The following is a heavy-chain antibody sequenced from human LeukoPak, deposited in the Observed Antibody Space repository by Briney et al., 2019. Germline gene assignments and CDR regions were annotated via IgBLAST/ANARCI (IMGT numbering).Heavy chain of an antibody. CDR2: ISPNSGGT. V-gene: IGHV1-2*06. J-gene: IGHJ4*02. CDR1: RYTFTGYY. D-gene: IGHD3-16*02. Sequence: ASVKVSCKASRYTFTGYYMHWVRQAPGQGLEWLGRISPNSGGTNYAQKFQGRVTMTRDTSISTAYMELSRLRSDDTAVYYCARERHDYVWGSYRYSIDYWGQGTLVTVCS. CDR3: ARERHDYVWGSYRYSIDY.